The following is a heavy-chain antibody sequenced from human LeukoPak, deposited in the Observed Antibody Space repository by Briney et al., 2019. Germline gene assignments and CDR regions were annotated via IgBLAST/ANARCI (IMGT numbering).Heavy chain of an antibody. CDR2: INHSGST. V-gene: IGHV4-34*01. CDR1: GFTFSSYA. Sequence: GSLRLSCAASGFTFSSYAMSWVRQAPGKGLEWIGEINHSGSTNYNPSLKSRVTISVDTSKDQFSLKLSSVTAADTAVYYCAREARNYGRHDAFGIWGQGTMVTVSS. J-gene: IGHJ3*02. D-gene: IGHD4-4*01. CDR3: AREARNYGRHDAFGI.